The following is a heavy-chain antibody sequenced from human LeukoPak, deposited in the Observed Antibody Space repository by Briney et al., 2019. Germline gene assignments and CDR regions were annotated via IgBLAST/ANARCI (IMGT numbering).Heavy chain of an antibody. CDR3: ARDHGGHTFGEGGAGF. CDR1: GGSISSSSYY. D-gene: IGHD3-16*01. Sequence: SETLSLTCTVSGGSISSSSYYWGWIRQPPGKGLEWIGSIYYSGSTYYNPSLKSRVTISVDTSKNQFSLKLSSVTAADTAVYYCARDHGGHTFGEGGAGFWGQGTLVTVSS. J-gene: IGHJ4*02. CDR2: IYYSGST. V-gene: IGHV4-39*07.